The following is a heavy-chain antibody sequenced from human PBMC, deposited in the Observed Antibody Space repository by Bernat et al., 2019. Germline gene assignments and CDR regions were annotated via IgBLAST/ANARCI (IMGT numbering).Heavy chain of an antibody. Sequence: QVQLVQSGAEVKKPGSSVKVSCKASGGTFSSSAISWVRQAPGQGLEWMGGIIPIFGTANYAQKFQGRVTTTADESTNTAYMVLSSLRSEDTAVYYGARAGRGVIMMDYLDYWGQGTQVTVSS. CDR1: GGTFSSSA. V-gene: IGHV1-69*01. J-gene: IGHJ4*02. CDR2: IIPIFGTA. D-gene: IGHD3-10*01. CDR3: ARAGRGVIMMDYLDY.